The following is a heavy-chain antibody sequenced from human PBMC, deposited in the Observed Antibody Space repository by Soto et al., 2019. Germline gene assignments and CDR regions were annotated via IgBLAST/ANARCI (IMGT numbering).Heavy chain of an antibody. CDR2: INHSGST. CDR3: ARGPRRGGYDILTGYNRRGMEV. J-gene: IGHJ6*02. CDR1: VVSFSGYY. V-gene: IGHV4-34*01. Sequence: PSETLSLTCAFYVVSFSGYYWSCIRHPPGKWLEWIGEINHSGSTNYNPSLKSRVTISVDTSKNQFSLKLSSVTAADTAVYCCARGPRRGGYDILTGYNRRGMEVWGQGTWVNVSS. D-gene: IGHD3-9*01.